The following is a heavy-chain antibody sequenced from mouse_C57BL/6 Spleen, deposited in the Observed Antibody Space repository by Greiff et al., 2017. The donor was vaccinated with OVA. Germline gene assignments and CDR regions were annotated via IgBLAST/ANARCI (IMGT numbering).Heavy chain of an antibody. V-gene: IGHV1-72*01. Sequence: VQLKESGAELVKPGASVKLSCKASGYTFTSYWMHWVKQRPGRGLDWIGRIDPNSGGTKYNEKFKSKATLTVDKPSSTAYMQLSSLTSEDSAVYYCAEGHWDYFDYWGKGTTLTVSS. J-gene: IGHJ2*01. CDR2: IDPNSGGT. CDR1: GYTFTSYW. D-gene: IGHD4-1*01. CDR3: AEGHWDYFDY.